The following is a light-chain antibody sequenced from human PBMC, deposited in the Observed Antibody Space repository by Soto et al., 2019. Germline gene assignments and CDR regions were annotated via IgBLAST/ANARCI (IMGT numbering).Light chain of an antibody. V-gene: IGLV1-40*01. Sequence: QSVLTQPPSVSGAPGQRVTISCTGSGSNIGAGYDVHWYQLLPGTAPKLLIYGNSNRPSGVPDRFSGSKSGTSASLAITGLQAADEADYYCQSYDSSLSVVFGGGTKVTVL. CDR1: GSNIGAGYD. CDR3: QSYDSSLSVV. CDR2: GNS. J-gene: IGLJ2*01.